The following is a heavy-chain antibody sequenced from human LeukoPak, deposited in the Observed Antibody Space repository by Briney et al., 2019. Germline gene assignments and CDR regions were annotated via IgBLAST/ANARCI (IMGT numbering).Heavy chain of an antibody. CDR1: GGSISSSAYY. CDR2: IYYSGST. V-gene: IGHV4-39*07. J-gene: IGHJ4*02. Sequence: SETLSLICTVSGGSISSSAYYWGWIRQPPGKGLEWIGSIYYSGSTYYNPSLKSRVTISVDTSKNQFSLKLSSVTAADTAVYYCAREDDDYGDYAPRYWGQGTLVTVSS. D-gene: IGHD4-17*01. CDR3: AREDDDYGDYAPRY.